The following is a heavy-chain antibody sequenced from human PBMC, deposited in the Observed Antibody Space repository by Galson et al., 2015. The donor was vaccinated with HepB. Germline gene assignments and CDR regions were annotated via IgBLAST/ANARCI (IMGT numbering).Heavy chain of an antibody. CDR1: GGTFGGQS. CDR3: ATNAARGVFFEF. Sequence: SVKVSCKASGGTFGGQSINWVRQAPGQGPEWLGDISPLFGAANYAQKFQGRVTISADTSTSTAYMQLSSLTSEDTAVYYCATNAARGVFFEFWGQGTLVTVSS. J-gene: IGHJ4*02. CDR2: ISPLFGAA. D-gene: IGHD3-10*01. V-gene: IGHV1-69*06.